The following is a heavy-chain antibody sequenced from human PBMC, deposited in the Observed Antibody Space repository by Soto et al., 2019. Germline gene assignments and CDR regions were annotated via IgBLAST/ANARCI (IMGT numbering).Heavy chain of an antibody. J-gene: IGHJ3*02. CDR2: INPNSGGA. D-gene: IGHD3-16*01. CDR1: GYTFTGYY. CDR3: ARDYYDGSASSGFEI. Sequence: QVHLVQSGAEVKKPGASVKVSCKASGYTFTGYYIHWVRQAPGQGLEWMAWINPNSGGANIAQKFQGWVTMTRDTSISTTYMELNRLTSNDTAVYYCARDYYDGSASSGFEIWGQGTMVTVAS. V-gene: IGHV1-2*04.